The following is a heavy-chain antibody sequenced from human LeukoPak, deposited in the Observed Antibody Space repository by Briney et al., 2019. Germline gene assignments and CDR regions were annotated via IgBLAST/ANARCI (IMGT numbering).Heavy chain of an antibody. V-gene: IGHV4-30-4*02. J-gene: IGHJ3*02. Sequence: SETLSLTCTVSGGSISSGDYYWSWIRQPPGKGLEWIGYIYYSGSTYYNPSLKSRVTISVDTSKNQFSLKLSSVTAADTAVYYCARPYYDFWSGYLDAFDIWGQGTMVTVSS. CDR1: GGSISSGDYY. CDR2: IYYSGST. D-gene: IGHD3-3*01. CDR3: ARPYYDFWSGYLDAFDI.